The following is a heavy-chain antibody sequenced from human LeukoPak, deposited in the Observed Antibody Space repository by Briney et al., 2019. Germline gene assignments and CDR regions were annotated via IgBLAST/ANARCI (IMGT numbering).Heavy chain of an antibody. CDR3: AITVDCRATTDCYSYFHH. J-gene: IGHJ1*01. Sequence: GGYLRLSCAASGFTFSSYWMHWVRQAPGKGLVWVSRISTDGTYTEYADSVKGRFTISRDNAKDTLYLQVNSLRAEDTAVYYCAITVDCRATTDCYSYFHHWGQGTLVTVSS. CDR2: ISTDGTYT. CDR1: GFTFSSYW. D-gene: IGHD2-21*02. V-gene: IGHV3-74*03.